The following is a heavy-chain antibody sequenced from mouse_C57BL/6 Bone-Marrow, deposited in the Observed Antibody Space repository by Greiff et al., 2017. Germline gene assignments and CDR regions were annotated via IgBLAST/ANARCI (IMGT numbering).Heavy chain of an antibody. V-gene: IGHV1-19*01. J-gene: IGHJ3*01. CDR1: GYTFTDYY. Sequence: EVKLQQSGPVLVKPGASVKMSCKASGYTFTDYYMNWVKQSHGKSLEWIGVINPYNGGTSYNQKFKGKATLTVDKSSSTAYMELNSLTSEDSAVYYCARGVIYYGNYSFAYWGQGTLVTVSA. D-gene: IGHD2-1*01. CDR3: ARGVIYYGNYSFAY. CDR2: INPYNGGT.